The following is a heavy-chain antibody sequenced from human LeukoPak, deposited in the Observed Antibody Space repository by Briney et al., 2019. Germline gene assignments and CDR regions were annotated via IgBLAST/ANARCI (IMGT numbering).Heavy chain of an antibody. J-gene: IGHJ2*01. CDR2: IIPIFGTA. CDR3: ARDHLSDRGVFDL. D-gene: IGHD3-10*01. V-gene: IGHV1-69*13. CDR1: GGTFSSYA. Sequence: SVKVSCKASGGTFSSYAISWVRLAPGQGLEWMGGIIPIFGTANYAQKFQGRVTITADESTSTAYMELSSLRSEDTAVYYCARDHLSDRGVFDLWGRGTLVTVSS.